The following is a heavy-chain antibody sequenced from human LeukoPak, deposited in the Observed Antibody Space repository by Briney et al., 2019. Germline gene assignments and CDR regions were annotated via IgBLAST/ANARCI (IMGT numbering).Heavy chain of an antibody. J-gene: IGHJ4*02. D-gene: IGHD3-3*02. CDR3: ARGIRVPYYFDY. CDR2: INPNSGAT. Sequence: GASVKVSCKASGYTFTGYYMHWVRQAPGQGLEWMRWINPNSGATNYAQKFQGRVTMTRDTSISTAYMELSRLRSDDTAVYYCARGIRVPYYFDYWGQGTLVTVSS. V-gene: IGHV1-2*02. CDR1: GYTFTGYY.